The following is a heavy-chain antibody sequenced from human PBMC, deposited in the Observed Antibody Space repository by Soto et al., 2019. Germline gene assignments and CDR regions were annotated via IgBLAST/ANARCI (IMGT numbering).Heavy chain of an antibody. CDR3: ARVQGPGGGLGGYYFDY. V-gene: IGHV4-39*01. CDR2: IYYSGST. D-gene: IGHD3-16*01. Sequence: SETLSLTCTVSGGSISSSSYYWGWIRQPPGKGLEWIGSIYYSGSTYYNPSLKSRVTISVDTSKNQFSLKLSSVTAADTAVYYCARVQGPGGGLGGYYFDYWGQGTLVTVSS. CDR1: GGSISSSSYY. J-gene: IGHJ4*02.